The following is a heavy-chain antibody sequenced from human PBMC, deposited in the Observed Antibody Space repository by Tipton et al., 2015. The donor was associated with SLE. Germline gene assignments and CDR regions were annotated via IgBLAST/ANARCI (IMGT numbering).Heavy chain of an antibody. Sequence: SLRLSCAASGFTFSSFAMCWVRQAPGKGLEWVATISGSGGSAYYADSVKGRFTISRDNSRTTLYLQKNSLRAEDTALYYCATRPGTSHWYYFDYWGQGTLVTVSS. D-gene: IGHD2-2*01. V-gene: IGHV3-23*01. CDR3: ATRPGTSHWYYFDY. J-gene: IGHJ4*02. CDR2: ISGSGGSA. CDR1: GFTFSSFA.